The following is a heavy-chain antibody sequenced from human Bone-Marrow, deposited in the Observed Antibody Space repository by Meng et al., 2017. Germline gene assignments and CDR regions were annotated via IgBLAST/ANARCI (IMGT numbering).Heavy chain of an antibody. CDR3: ARQGDTAMATFDY. J-gene: IGHJ4*02. CDR1: GGTFSDYY. V-gene: IGHV4-34*01. Sequence: QVQLQQWGAGLLKPSETLSLTCAVYGGTFSDYYWSWIRQPPGKGLEWIGEINHSGGTKYTPSLESRVTISIDTSKNQFPLKLSSVTAADTAIYYCARQGDTAMATFDYWGQGTLVTVSS. D-gene: IGHD5-18*01. CDR2: INHSGGT.